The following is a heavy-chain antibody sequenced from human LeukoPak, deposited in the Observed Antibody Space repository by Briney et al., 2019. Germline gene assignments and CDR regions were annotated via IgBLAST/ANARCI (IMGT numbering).Heavy chain of an antibody. CDR3: ARDSRRILPSD. V-gene: IGHV3-66*01. D-gene: IGHD2-15*01. CDR1: GFTVSSNY. J-gene: IGHJ4*02. Sequence: GGSLRLSCAASGFTVSSNYMSWVRQAPGKGLEWVSVIYSGGSTYYADSVKGRFTISRDNSKNTLYLQMNSLRAEDTAVYYCARDSRRILPSDWGQGTLVPVSS. CDR2: IYSGGST.